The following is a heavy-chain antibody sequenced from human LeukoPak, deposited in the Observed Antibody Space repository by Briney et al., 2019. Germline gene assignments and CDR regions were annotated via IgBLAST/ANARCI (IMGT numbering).Heavy chain of an antibody. Sequence: GGSLRLSCAASGFTFSSYGMHWVRQAPGKGLVGVAVISYDGSNKYYADSVKGRFTISRDNSKNTLYLQMNSLRAEDTAVYYCAKGDDYGDYGSDYWGQGTLVTVSS. CDR3: AKGDDYGDYGSDY. J-gene: IGHJ4*02. CDR1: GFTFSSYG. CDR2: ISYDGSNK. D-gene: IGHD4-17*01. V-gene: IGHV3-30*18.